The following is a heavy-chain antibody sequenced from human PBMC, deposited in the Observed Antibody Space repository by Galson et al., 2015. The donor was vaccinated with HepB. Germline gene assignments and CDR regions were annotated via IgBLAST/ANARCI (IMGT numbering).Heavy chain of an antibody. Sequence: SLRLSCAASGFTFSAYAMDWVRQAPGKGLEWVSSISSSSTYIYYADSVKGRFTISRDNAKNSLYLRMNSLRVEGTAVYHCVRENLPFAPADSWGQGTLVTVSS. CDR1: GFTFSAYA. CDR2: ISSSSTYI. J-gene: IGHJ4*02. V-gene: IGHV3-21*01. D-gene: IGHD3-16*01. CDR3: VRENLPFAPADS.